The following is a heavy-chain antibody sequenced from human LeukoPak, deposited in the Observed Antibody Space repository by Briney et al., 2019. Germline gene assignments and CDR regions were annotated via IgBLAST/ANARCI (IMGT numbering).Heavy chain of an antibody. Sequence: GGSQRLSCAASGFTLSSYWMHWVRQAPGKGLVWVSRINSDGSSTSYADSVKGRFTISRDNAKNTLYLQMNSLRAEDTAVYYCARGTGFGELSDYWGQGTLVTVSS. CDR1: GFTLSSYW. J-gene: IGHJ4*02. CDR2: INSDGSST. CDR3: ARGTGFGELSDY. V-gene: IGHV3-74*01. D-gene: IGHD3-10*01.